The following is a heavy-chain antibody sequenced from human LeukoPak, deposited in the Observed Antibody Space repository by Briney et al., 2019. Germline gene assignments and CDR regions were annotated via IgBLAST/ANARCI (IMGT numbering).Heavy chain of an antibody. D-gene: IGHD1-26*01. Sequence: GGSLRLSCAASGFTFSDHYMDWVRQTPGKGLEWVGRSRNKVNSYTTEYAASVKGRFIISRDDSKNSLFLQMNSLKTDDTAVYYCTRASLGGSYFFYWGQGALVTVSS. CDR3: TRASLGGSYFFY. V-gene: IGHV3-72*01. CDR2: SRNKVNSYTT. J-gene: IGHJ4*02. CDR1: GFTFSDHY.